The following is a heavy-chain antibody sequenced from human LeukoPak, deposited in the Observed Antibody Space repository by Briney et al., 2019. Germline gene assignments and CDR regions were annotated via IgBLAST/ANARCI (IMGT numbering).Heavy chain of an antibody. CDR1: RYTFSGYY. CDR2: INPNSGGT. CDR3: ARDRPLDADDYYGFYYFDY. D-gene: IGHD3-10*01. V-gene: IGHV1-2*02. Sequence: ASVKVSCKAFRYTFSGYYIHWVRQAPGQGLEWMGWINPNSGGTNHAQKFQGRVTMTRDTSISTAYMELSRLRSDDTAVYYCARDRPLDADDYYGFYYFDYWGQGTLVTVSS. J-gene: IGHJ4*02.